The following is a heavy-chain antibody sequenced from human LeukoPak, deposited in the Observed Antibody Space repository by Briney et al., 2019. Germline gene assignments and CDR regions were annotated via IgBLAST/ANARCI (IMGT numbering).Heavy chain of an antibody. V-gene: IGHV4-59*01. CDR1: GGSISSYY. D-gene: IGHD1-1*01. Sequence: SETLSLTCSVSGGSISSYYWTWIRQPPGQGLEWIGYIHYSGSTNHSPSLRSRVTMSVDTSRNQFSLKLSSVTAADTAVYFCVRVGGTGHFDDWGQGTLVTVSS. CDR3: VRVGGTGHFDD. J-gene: IGHJ4*02. CDR2: IHYSGST.